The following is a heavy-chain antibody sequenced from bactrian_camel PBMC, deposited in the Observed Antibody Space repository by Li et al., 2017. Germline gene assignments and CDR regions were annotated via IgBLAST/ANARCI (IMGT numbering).Heavy chain of an antibody. CDR3: AARPWYNSVVSGCLDAGSVAFDY. J-gene: IGHJ4*01. V-gene: IGHV3S60*01. Sequence: HVQLVESGGGAVQPGGSLTLSCSYTQNKYCMGWFRQTPGKEREGVASIRDGGTTTNYASSVRGRFTISRDNAKNTIYLQMNDLKPEDTAMYYCAARPWYNSVVSGCLDAGSVAFDYWGQGTQVTVS. CDR2: IRDGGTTT. CDR1: TQNKYC. D-gene: IGHD2*01.